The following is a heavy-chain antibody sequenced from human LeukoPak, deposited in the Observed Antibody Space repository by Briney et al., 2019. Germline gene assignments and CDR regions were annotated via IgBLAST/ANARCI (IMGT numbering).Heavy chain of an antibody. CDR2: IYYSGST. J-gene: IGHJ4*02. Sequence: SETLSLTCAVSGDSISNFYWSWIRQPPGEGLEWIGYIYYSGSTNYNPSLKSRVTISVDTSKNQFSLKLSSVTAADTAVYYCARGVVAAASTVDYWGQGTLVIVSS. D-gene: IGHD6-13*01. V-gene: IGHV4-59*01. CDR1: GDSISNFY. CDR3: ARGVVAAASTVDY.